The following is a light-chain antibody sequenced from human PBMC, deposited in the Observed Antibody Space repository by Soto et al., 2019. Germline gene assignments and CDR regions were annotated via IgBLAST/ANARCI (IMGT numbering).Light chain of an antibody. J-gene: IGLJ1*01. CDR2: ENN. CDR1: SSNIGNND. CDR3: GTWDSSLSAEV. Sequence: QSVLTQPPSVSAAPGQKVTISCSGSSSNIGNNDVSWYQQLPGTAPKLLIYENNKRPSGINDRFSGSKSGTSATLGITGLQTGDEADYYCGTWDSSLSAEVFGTGTKVTVL. V-gene: IGLV1-51*02.